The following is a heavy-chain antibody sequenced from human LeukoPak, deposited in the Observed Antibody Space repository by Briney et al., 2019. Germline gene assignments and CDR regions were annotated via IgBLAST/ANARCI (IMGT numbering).Heavy chain of an antibody. CDR1: GGSFSGYY. J-gene: IGHJ3*02. CDR3: ARHGGETIVATVLHAFDI. CDR2: INHSGST. V-gene: IGHV4-34*01. D-gene: IGHD5-12*01. Sequence: SETLSLTCAVYGGSFSGYYWSWIRQPPGKGLEWIGEINHSGSTNYNPSLKSRVTISVDTSKNQFSLKLSSVTAADTAVYYCARHGGETIVATVLHAFDIWGQGAMVTVS.